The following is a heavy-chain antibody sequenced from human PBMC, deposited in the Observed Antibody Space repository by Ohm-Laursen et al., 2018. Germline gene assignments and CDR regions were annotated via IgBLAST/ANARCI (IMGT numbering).Heavy chain of an antibody. CDR3: ATFYNHAGSGWGRPCDH. Sequence: SLRLSCTAFGFTFSSYGMHWVRQAPGKGLEWVAVIWYDGSNKYYADSVKGRFTISRDDSKNSLYLQMNTLRVDDTAVYYCATFYNHAGSGWGRPCDHWGQGTLVTVSA. V-gene: IGHV3-33*01. J-gene: IGHJ4*02. CDR2: IWYDGSNK. D-gene: IGHD3-22*01. CDR1: GFTFSSYG.